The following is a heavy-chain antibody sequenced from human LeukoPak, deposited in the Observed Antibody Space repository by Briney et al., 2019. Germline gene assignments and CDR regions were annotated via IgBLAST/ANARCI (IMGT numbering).Heavy chain of an antibody. V-gene: IGHV3-66*01. Sequence: PGGSLRLSCVASRFTVSSNYMSSVRQAPGKGLEWVSVIYSGDSTYYAGCVKGRFTISRDNSKNTLYLQMNSLRAADTAVCYCARDESRRKSHYNYALDVWGQGTAVTVSS. CDR2: IYSGDST. CDR3: ARDESRRKSHYNYALDV. J-gene: IGHJ6*02. CDR1: RFTVSSNY.